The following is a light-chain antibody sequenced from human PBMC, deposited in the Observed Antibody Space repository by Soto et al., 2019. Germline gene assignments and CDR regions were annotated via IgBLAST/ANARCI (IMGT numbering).Light chain of an antibody. V-gene: IGKV1-5*01. CDR3: QPYNSYLFT. CDR2: DAS. CDR1: QSISSW. J-gene: IGKJ3*01. Sequence: DIQMTQSPSTLSASVGDRVTITCRASQSISSWLAWYQQKPGKAPKLLIYDASSLESGVPSRFSGSGSGTEFTLTIRSLQPDDFATYYCQPYNSYLFTFGPGTKVDI.